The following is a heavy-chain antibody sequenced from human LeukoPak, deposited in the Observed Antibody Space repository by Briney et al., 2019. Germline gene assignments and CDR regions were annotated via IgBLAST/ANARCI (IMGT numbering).Heavy chain of an antibody. CDR3: ARDPAAWDY. V-gene: IGHV3-30*01. CDR1: GFTFSNYA. Sequence: GGSLRLSCAASGFTFSNYAMHWVRQAPGKGLEWVSLISSGGTYEYYADSVKGRFTISRDNSKNTLYLQLNSLRAEDTAVYYCARDPAAWDYWGQGTLVTVSP. D-gene: IGHD6-13*01. J-gene: IGHJ4*02. CDR2: ISSGGTYE.